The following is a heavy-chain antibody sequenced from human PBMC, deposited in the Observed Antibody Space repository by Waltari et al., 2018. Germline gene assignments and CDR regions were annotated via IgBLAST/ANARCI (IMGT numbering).Heavy chain of an antibody. J-gene: IGHJ4*02. D-gene: IGHD3-3*01. CDR2: IYHSGGT. CDR1: GYSISSGYY. Sequence: QVQLQESGPGLVKPSETLSLTCTVSGYSISSGYYWGWIRQPPGKGLEWIGSIYHSGGTYYNPSLKSRVTISVDTSKNQFSLKLSSVTAADTAVYYCARGVEYDFWSLYFDYWGQGTLVTVSS. CDR3: ARGVEYDFWSLYFDY. V-gene: IGHV4-38-2*02.